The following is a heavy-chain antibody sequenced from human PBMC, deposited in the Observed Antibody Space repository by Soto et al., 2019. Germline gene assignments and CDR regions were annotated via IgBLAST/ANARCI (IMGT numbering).Heavy chain of an antibody. D-gene: IGHD3-10*01. CDR1: GGSISSYY. J-gene: IGHJ5*02. V-gene: IGHV4-59*01. CDR2: IYYSGST. CDR3: ARDRGPDMVRGDNWFDP. Sequence: PSETLSLPCTVSGGSISSYYWSWIRQPPGKGLEWSGYIYYSGSTNYNPSLKSRVTISVDTSKNQFSLKLSSVTAADTAVYYCARDRGPDMVRGDNWFDPWGQGTLVTVSS.